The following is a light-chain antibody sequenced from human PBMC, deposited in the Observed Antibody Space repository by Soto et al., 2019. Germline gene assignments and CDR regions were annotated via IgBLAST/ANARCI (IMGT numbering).Light chain of an antibody. V-gene: IGLV2-14*03. CDR1: SSDVGHSNH. Sequence: QSALTQPASVSGSPGQSITISCTGSSSDVGHSNHVSWYQQHPGKAPKLIIYGVTNRPSGISKRFSGSKSGSTASLTISGLQPEDEADYYCNSYTISTTYVFGTGTKLTVL. J-gene: IGLJ1*01. CDR3: NSYTISTTYV. CDR2: GVT.